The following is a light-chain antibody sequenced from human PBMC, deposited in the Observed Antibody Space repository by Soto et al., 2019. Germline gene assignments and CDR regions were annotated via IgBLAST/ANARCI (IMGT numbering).Light chain of an antibody. CDR1: QSVTVN. CDR3: QQYNDGPPRWT. CDR2: RAS. V-gene: IGKV3-15*01. J-gene: IGKJ1*01. Sequence: EIVMTQSPATLSLSPGERATLSCRASQSVTVNLAWYQQKPGQAPRLLIYRASTRTTGIPARFSGGGSGTGFTLTISSLQSEDFAVYMCQQYNDGPPRWTFGQGTKVEIK.